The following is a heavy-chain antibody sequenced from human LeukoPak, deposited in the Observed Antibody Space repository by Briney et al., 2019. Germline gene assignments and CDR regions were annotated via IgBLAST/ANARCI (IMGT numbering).Heavy chain of an antibody. V-gene: IGHV3-15*01. Sequence: PGGSLRLSCVASGFTFSNAWRRSKTDGRTTDYAAPVTGIFTISRDDAKNTLYLQMNSLKTEDTAVYYCTSGIGTIDFWGQGTLVTVSS. J-gene: IGHJ4*02. CDR3: TSGIGTIDF. CDR1: GFTFSNAW. D-gene: IGHD6-13*01. CDR2: SKTDGRTT.